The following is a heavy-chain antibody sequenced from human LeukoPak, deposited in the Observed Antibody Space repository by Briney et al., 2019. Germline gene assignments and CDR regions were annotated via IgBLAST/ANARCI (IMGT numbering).Heavy chain of an antibody. V-gene: IGHV3-23*01. CDR1: GFIFSTYV. CDR2: ISGSGGST. D-gene: IGHD6-19*01. J-gene: IGHJ4*02. CDR3: AKDRLHSSGWYEPFDY. Sequence: PGGSLRLSCAASGFIFSTYVMNWVRQAPGKGLEWVPSISGSGGSTYYADSVKGRFTISRDNSKNTLFLQMNSLRAEDTAVFYCAKDRLHSSGWYEPFDYWGQGTLVTVSS.